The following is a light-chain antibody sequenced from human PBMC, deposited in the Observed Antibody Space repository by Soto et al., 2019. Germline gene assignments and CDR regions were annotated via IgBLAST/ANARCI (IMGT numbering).Light chain of an antibody. CDR3: AAWDDSLNGDV. J-gene: IGLJ1*01. CDR2: FNI. CDR1: SSNIGSNT. V-gene: IGLV1-44*01. Sequence: QSVLSQPPSASGTPGQRVTISCSGSSSNIGSNTVSWYQQFPGTAPKLLIYFNIQRPSGVPDRFSGSKSGTSASLAISGLQSEDEADYYCAAWDDSLNGDVFGTGTKATVL.